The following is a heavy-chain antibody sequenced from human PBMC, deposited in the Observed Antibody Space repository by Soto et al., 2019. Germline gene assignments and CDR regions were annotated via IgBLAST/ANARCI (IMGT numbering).Heavy chain of an antibody. CDR2: INTNTGNP. V-gene: IGHV7-4-1*01. Sequence: QVQLVQSGSELKKPGASVKVSCKASGYTFTSYAMNWVRQAPGQGLEWMGWINTNTGNPTYAQGFTGRFVFSLDTSVSTAYLQICSLKAEDTAVYYCARDSYVSWFGGLGDYYYYYGMDVWGQGTTVTVSS. D-gene: IGHD3-10*01. J-gene: IGHJ6*02. CDR1: GYTFTSYA. CDR3: ARDSYVSWFGGLGDYYYYYGMDV.